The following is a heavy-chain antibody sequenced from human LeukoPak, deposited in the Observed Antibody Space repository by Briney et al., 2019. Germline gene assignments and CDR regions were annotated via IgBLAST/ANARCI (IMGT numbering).Heavy chain of an antibody. CDR1: GGSISSYY. CDR3: ARVGQTWIQLWFSAFDI. Sequence: PSETLSLTCTVSGGSISSYYWSWIRQPAGKGLEWIGRIYTSGSTNYNPSLKSRVTMSVDTSKNQFSLKLSSVTAAGTAVYYCARVGQTWIQLWFSAFDIWGQGTMVTVSS. D-gene: IGHD5-18*01. J-gene: IGHJ3*02. V-gene: IGHV4-4*07. CDR2: IYTSGST.